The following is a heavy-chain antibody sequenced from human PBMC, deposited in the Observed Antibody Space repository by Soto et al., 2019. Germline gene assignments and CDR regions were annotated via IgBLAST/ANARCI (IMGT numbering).Heavy chain of an antibody. CDR3: ARGEQYSGRIFDY. D-gene: IGHD1-26*01. CDR1: GDSVSSNSAG. Sequence: SQTPSLTCPITGDSVSSNSAGWSWIRQSPSRGLEWLGRTYYRSKWYYEYAVSVRGRITINPDTSKNQYSLQLNSVTPEDTAVYFCARGEQYSGRIFDYWGQGTLVTVSS. V-gene: IGHV6-1*01. J-gene: IGHJ4*01. CDR2: TYYRSKWYY.